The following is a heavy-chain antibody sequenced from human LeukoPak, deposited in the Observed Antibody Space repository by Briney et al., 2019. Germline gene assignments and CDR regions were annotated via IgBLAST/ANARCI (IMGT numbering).Heavy chain of an antibody. CDR3: ARLLWFGELNPDLDY. J-gene: IGHJ4*02. CDR1: GYTFTGYY. CDR2: INPNSGGT. V-gene: IGHV1-2*02. Sequence: ASVKVSCKASGYTFTGYYMHWVRQAPGQGLEWMGWINPNSGGTNYAQKFQGRVTMTRDTSISTAYMELSRLRSDDTAVYYCARLLWFGELNPDLDYWGQGTLVTVSS. D-gene: IGHD3-10*01.